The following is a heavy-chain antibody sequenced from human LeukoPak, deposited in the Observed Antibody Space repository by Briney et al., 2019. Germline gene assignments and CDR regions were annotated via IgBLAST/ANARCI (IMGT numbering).Heavy chain of an antibody. CDR3: ARGGYDYVWGSPESHYFDY. D-gene: IGHD3-16*01. CDR2: IYYSGST. CDR1: GGSISSSSYY. Sequence: PSETLSLTCTVSGGSISSSSYYWGWIRQPPGKGLEWIGSIYYSGSTYYNPSLKSRVTISVDTSKNQFSLKLSSVTAADTAVYYCARGGYDYVWGSPESHYFDYWGQGTLVTVSS. V-gene: IGHV4-39*01. J-gene: IGHJ4*02.